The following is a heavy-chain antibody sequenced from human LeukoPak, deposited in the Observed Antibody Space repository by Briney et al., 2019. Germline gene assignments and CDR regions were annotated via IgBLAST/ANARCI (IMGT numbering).Heavy chain of an antibody. CDR2: ISSSSSYI. Sequence: GGSLRLSCAASGLTFSSYSMNWVRQAPGKGLEWVSSISSSSSYIYYADSVKGRFTISRDNAKNSLYLQMNSLRAEDTAVYYCAREPRYYYGMDVWGKGPRSPSPQ. J-gene: IGHJ6*04. V-gene: IGHV3-21*01. CDR3: AREPRYYYGMDV. CDR1: GLTFSSYS.